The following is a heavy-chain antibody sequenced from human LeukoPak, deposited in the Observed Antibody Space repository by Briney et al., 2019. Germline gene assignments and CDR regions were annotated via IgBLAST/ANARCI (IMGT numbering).Heavy chain of an antibody. Sequence: PGGSLRLSCGASGPTFSTYSMNWVRQAPGKGLEWVSYISSDSGARYYADSVKGRFTISRDNAKNSLYLQMNSLRAEDTAVYYCARATQPGFDPWGQGTLVTVSS. V-gene: IGHV3-48*01. CDR2: ISSDSGAR. CDR1: GPTFSTYS. CDR3: ARATQPGFDP. J-gene: IGHJ5*02. D-gene: IGHD2-15*01.